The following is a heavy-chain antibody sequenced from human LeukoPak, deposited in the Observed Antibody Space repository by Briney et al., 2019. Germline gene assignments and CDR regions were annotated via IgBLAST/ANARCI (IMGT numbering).Heavy chain of an antibody. Sequence: SETLSLTCNVSGGSISSYYWSWIRQPPGKGLEWIGYIYYSGSTNYNPSLKSRVTISVDTSKNQFSLKLSSVTAADTAVYYCARGHRSSWYFYYYGMDVWGQGTTVTVSS. V-gene: IGHV4-59*01. CDR1: GGSISSYY. J-gene: IGHJ6*02. CDR3: ARGHRSSWYFYYYGMDV. CDR2: IYYSGST. D-gene: IGHD6-13*01.